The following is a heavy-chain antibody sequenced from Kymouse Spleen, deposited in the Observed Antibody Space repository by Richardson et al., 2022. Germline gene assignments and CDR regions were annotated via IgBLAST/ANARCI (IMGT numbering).Heavy chain of an antibody. J-gene: IGHJ4*02. CDR2: ISWNSGSI. CDR3: AKASGDY. CDR1: GFTFDDYA. D-gene: IGHD7-27*02. Sequence: EVQLVESGGGLVQPGRSLRLSCAASGFTFDDYAMHWVRQAPGKGLEWVSGISWNSGSIGYADSVKGRFTISRDNAKNSLYLQMNSLRAEDTALYYCAKASGDYWGQGTLVTVSS. V-gene: IGHV3-9*01.